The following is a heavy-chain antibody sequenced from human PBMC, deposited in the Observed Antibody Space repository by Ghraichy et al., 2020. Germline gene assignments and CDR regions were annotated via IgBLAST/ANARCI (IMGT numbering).Heavy chain of an antibody. D-gene: IGHD6-19*01. J-gene: IGHJ5*02. Sequence: GSLRLSCAASGFTFSSYAMSWVRQAPGKGLEWVSAISGSGGSTYYADSVKGQFTISRDNSKNTLYLQMNSLRAEDTAVYYCAKDAASLIAVVDNWFDPWGQGTLVTVSS. CDR3: AKDAASLIAVVDNWFDP. CDR1: GFTFSSYA. V-gene: IGHV3-23*01. CDR2: ISGSGGST.